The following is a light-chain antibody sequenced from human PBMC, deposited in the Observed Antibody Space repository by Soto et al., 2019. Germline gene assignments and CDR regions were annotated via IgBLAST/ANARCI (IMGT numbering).Light chain of an antibody. CDR1: QSVSSSY. J-gene: IGKJ5*01. Sequence: EIVLTQSPVTLSLSPGERATLFCRASQSVSSSYLAWYQQKPGQAPRLLIFDASSRATGISDRFSGSGSGTDFTLTISRLDPEDFAVYYCSQRSTWPQITFGQGTRLEIK. CDR3: SQRSTWPQIT. CDR2: DAS. V-gene: IGKV3D-20*02.